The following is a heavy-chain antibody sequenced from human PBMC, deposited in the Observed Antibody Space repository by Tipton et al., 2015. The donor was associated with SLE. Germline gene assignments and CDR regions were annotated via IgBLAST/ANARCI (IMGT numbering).Heavy chain of an antibody. CDR2: ISSSSSYI. J-gene: IGHJ4*02. V-gene: IGHV3-21*01. Sequence: SLRLSCAPSGFTFSSYSMNWVRQAPGKGLEWVSSISSSSSYIYYADSVKGRFTISRDNVKNSLYLQMNSLRAEDTAVYYRARDVIAAAGALDYWGQGTLVTVSS. D-gene: IGHD6-13*01. CDR1: GFTFSSYS. CDR3: ARDVIAAAGALDY.